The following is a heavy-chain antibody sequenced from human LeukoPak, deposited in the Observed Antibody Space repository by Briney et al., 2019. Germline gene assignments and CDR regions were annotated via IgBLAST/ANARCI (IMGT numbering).Heavy chain of an antibody. CDR2: IIPMSGTA. J-gene: IGHJ4*02. CDR3: ASPVKYYDTWSGYPPFDY. CDR1: GGTFNNFA. Sequence: SVKVSCTASGGTFNNFAISWVRQAPGQGLEGVGGIIPMSGTANYAQKFQGRVTITADESTNTAYMELSSLRSEDPAIYYCASPVKYYDTWSGYPPFDYWGQGTLVTVSS. V-gene: IGHV1-69*13. D-gene: IGHD3-3*01.